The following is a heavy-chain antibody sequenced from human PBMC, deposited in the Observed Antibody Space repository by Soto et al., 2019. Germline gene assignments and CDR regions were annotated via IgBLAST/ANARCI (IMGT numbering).Heavy chain of an antibody. CDR1: GYTFTGYY. V-gene: IGHV1-2*02. J-gene: IGHJ5*02. Sequence: EASVKVSCKASGYTFTGYYMHWVLQGPGQGLEWMGWINPNSGCTNYAQKFQGRVTMTRNTSISTAYMELSRLRSDDTAVYYCAREFLPGSPGAPSDPWGQATLVTVSS. CDR2: INPNSGCT. CDR3: AREFLPGSPGAPSDP.